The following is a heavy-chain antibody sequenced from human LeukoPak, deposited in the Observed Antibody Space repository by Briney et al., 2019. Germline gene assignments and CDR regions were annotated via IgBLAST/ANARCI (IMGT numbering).Heavy chain of an antibody. V-gene: IGHV3-11*04. CDR2: NSSSGSTI. CDR1: GFTFSDYY. Sequence: SWGSLRLSCAASGFTFSDYYMSRIRQAPGKGLEWVSYNSSSGSTIYYADSVKGRFTISRDNAKNSLYLQMNSLRAEDTAVYYCARAHKKSVTMIVRNKRPFDYWGQGTLVTVSS. CDR3: ARAHKKSVTMIVRNKRPFDY. D-gene: IGHD3-22*01. J-gene: IGHJ4*02.